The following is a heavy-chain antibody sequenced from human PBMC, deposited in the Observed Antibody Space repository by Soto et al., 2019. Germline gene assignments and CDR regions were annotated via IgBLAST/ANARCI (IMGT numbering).Heavy chain of an antibody. J-gene: IGHJ4*02. Sequence: QVQLVQSGTEVKKPGSSVKVSCKASGGTFRNYPINWVRQAPGQGLEWMGSIFPLTDIPDYAQNFQARLTITADKSTNTAYMELSSLTSDDTAMYFCARGPLVVLNYFESWGQGTLVTVSS. CDR1: GGTFRNYP. V-gene: IGHV1-69*02. CDR3: ARGPLVVLNYFES. CDR2: IFPLTDIP.